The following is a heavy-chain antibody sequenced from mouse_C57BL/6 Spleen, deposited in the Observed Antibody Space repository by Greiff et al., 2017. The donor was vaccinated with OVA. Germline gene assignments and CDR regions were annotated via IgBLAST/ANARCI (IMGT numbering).Heavy chain of an antibody. Sequence: EVQRVESGGGLVQPGGSMKLSCVASGFTFSNYWMNWVRQSPEKGLEWVAQIRLKSDNYATHYAESVKGRFTISRDDSKSSVYLQMNNLRAEDTGIYYCTGDVGSSYFAWFAYWGQGTLVTVSA. D-gene: IGHD1-1*01. CDR2: IRLKSDNYAT. V-gene: IGHV6-3*01. CDR3: TGDVGSSYFAWFAY. J-gene: IGHJ3*01. CDR1: GFTFSNYW.